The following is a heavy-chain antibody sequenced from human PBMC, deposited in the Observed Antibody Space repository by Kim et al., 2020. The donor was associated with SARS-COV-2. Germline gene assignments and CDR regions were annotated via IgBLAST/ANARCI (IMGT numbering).Heavy chain of an antibody. D-gene: IGHD6-19*01. CDR3: ANGANRLYSSGWPLGR. V-gene: IGHV3-9*01. J-gene: IGHJ4*02. Sequence: SVKGRVTISRDNAKNSLYLQMNRLRAEDTALYYCANGANRLYSSGWPLGRWGQGTLVTVSS.